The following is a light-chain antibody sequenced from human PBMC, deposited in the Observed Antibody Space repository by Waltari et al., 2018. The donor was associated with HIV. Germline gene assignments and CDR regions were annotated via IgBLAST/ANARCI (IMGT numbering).Light chain of an antibody. CDR1: HIVISGY. CDR3: QQYGSSPLT. J-gene: IGKJ1*01. Sequence: EIELTQSPGTLSLSPGERNTLPCRASHIVISGYLAWYQQKPGQAPRLLIYGASSRATGIPDRFSGSGSGTDFTLTIRTVEPEDFAVYYCQQYGSSPLTFGQGTKVEIK. CDR2: GAS. V-gene: IGKV3-20*01.